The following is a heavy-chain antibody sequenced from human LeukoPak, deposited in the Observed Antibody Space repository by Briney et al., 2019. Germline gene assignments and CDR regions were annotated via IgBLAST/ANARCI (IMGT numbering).Heavy chain of an antibody. D-gene: IGHD3-22*01. J-gene: IGHJ4*02. Sequence: GGSLRLSCAAAGFTFSNYAMNWVRQAPGEGLELVSGISGSGTNTYYADSGKGRFTISRDNSKNTLYLQMNSLRVEDTAAYYCAKDLSASRDSGYYSLDYWGQGTLVTVSS. V-gene: IGHV3-23*01. CDR1: GFTFSNYA. CDR3: AKDLSASRDSGYYSLDY. CDR2: ISGSGTNT.